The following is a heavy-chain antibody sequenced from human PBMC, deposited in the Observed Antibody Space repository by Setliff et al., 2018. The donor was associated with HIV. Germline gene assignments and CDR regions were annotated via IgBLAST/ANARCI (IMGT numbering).Heavy chain of an antibody. V-gene: IGHV4-31*03. CDR1: GGSISSGGYY. CDR3: ARGLVVVTDSDYDTNYYYYYCMDV. CDR2: IYYSGST. Sequence: PSETLSLTCTVSGGSISSGGYYWSWIRQHPGKGLEWIGYIYYSGSTYYNPSLKSRVTISIDTSKNQFSLKLSSVTAADTAVYYCARGLVVVTDSDYDTNYYYYYCMDVWGKGTTVTVSS. J-gene: IGHJ6*03. D-gene: IGHD5-12*01.